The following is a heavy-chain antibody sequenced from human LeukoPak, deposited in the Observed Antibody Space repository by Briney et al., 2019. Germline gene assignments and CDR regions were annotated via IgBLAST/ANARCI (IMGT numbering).Heavy chain of an antibody. CDR1: GGSISSGDYY. J-gene: IGHJ4*02. D-gene: IGHD6-13*01. Sequence: PSQTLSLTCTVSGGSISSGDYYWSWIRQPPGKGLEWIGYIYNNGRTYYNPSLKSRVTISVDTSKNLFSLKVSSVTAADTAVYYCARGRSSSWSSFDYWGQGTLVTVSS. CDR3: ARGRSSSWSSFDY. CDR2: IYNNGRT. V-gene: IGHV4-30-4*01.